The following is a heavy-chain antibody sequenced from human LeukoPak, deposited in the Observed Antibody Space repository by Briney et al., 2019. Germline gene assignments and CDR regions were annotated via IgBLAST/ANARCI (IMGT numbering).Heavy chain of an antibody. CDR3: ARGYCSSTSCYTQYFQH. D-gene: IGHD2-2*02. Sequence: PSETLSLTCAVYGGSFSGYYWSWIRQPPGKGLEWIGEFNHSGSTNYNPSLKSRVTISVDTSKNQFSLKLSSVTAADTAVYYCARGYCSSTSCYTQYFQHWGQGTLVTVSS. V-gene: IGHV4-34*01. CDR2: FNHSGST. CDR1: GGSFSGYY. J-gene: IGHJ1*01.